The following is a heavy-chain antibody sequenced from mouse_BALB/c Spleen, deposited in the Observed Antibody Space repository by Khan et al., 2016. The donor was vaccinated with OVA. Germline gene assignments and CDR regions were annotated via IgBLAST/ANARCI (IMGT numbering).Heavy chain of an antibody. CDR2: IDPENGNT. CDR1: GFNIKDYY. CDR3: ARDGYSPWFVY. J-gene: IGHJ3*01. Sequence: VRLQQSGAELVRPWALVKLSCKASGFNIKDYYMHWVKQRPEQGLVWIGRIDPENGNTIYDPKFQGKASITSDTSSNTAYLQLSSLTSEDTAVYYCARDGYSPWFVYWGQGTLVTVSA. D-gene: IGHD2-3*01. V-gene: IGHV14-1*02.